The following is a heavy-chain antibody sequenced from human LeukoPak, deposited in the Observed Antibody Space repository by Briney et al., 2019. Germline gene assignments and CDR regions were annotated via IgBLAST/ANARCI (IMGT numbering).Heavy chain of an antibody. V-gene: IGHV4-39*01. CDR2: IYYSGST. D-gene: IGHD5-18*01. CDR1: AGSTSSSSYY. Sequence: SSETLSLTCTVSAGSTSSSSYYWGWIRQPPGKGLEWIGSIYYSGSTYYSPSLKSRVTISVDTSKNQFSLKLSSVTAADTAVYYCARGYNYGSGRVYYYSYMDVWGKGTTVTVSS. J-gene: IGHJ6*03. CDR3: ARGYNYGSGRVYYYSYMDV.